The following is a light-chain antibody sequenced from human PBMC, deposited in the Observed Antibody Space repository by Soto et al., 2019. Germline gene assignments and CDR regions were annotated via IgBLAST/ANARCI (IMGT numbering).Light chain of an antibody. CDR2: DVS. CDR1: SSDFGGYNY. V-gene: IGLV2-14*01. J-gene: IGLJ2*01. Sequence: QSALTQPASVSGSPGQAITISCTGTSSDFGGYNYVSWYQQHPGKAPKLMIYDVSNRPSGVSNRFSGSKSGNTDSLTISGLQAEDKADYYCRSYTSSSTVFGGGTKLTVL. CDR3: RSYTSSSTV.